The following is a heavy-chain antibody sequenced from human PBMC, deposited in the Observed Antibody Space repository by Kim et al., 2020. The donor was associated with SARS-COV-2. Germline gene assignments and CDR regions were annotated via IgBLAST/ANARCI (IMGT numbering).Heavy chain of an antibody. CDR1: GGSISSYY. D-gene: IGHD6-13*01. CDR3: ARDSAAAGLGYGMDV. CDR2: IYYSGST. J-gene: IGHJ6*02. V-gene: IGHV4-59*01. Sequence: SETLSLTCTVSGGSISSYYWSWIRQPPGKGLEWIGYIYYSGSTNYNPSLKSRVTISVDTSKNQFSLKLSSVTAADTAVYYCARDSAAAGLGYGMDVWGQGTTVTVSS.